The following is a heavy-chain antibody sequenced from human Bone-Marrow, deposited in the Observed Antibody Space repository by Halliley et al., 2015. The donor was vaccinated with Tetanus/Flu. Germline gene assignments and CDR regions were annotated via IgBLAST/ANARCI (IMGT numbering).Heavy chain of an antibody. Sequence: LISFDGSISYYADSVKGRFTISRDNFKNTVYLQLNSLRAEDTAVYYCAKCVEVGRGSNYGLDVWGQGTTVTVS. CDR2: ISFDGSIS. J-gene: IGHJ6*02. D-gene: IGHD1-26*01. CDR3: AKCVEVGRGSNYGLDV. V-gene: IGHV3-30*18.